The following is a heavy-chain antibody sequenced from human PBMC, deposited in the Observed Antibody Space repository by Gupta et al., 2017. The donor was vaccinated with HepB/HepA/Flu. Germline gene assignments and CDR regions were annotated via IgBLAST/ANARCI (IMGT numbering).Heavy chain of an antibody. V-gene: IGHV3-23*01. CDR1: GFTFSSYA. CDR2: ISGSGGST. J-gene: IGHJ4*02. Sequence: EVQLLESGGGLVQPGGSLRLSCAASGFTFSSYAMSWVRQAPGKGLEWVSAISGSGGSTYDADSVKGRFTISRDNSKNTLYLQMNSLRAEDTAVYYCAKPLGVVTVLPSFDYWGQGTLVTVSS. D-gene: IGHD2-21*02. CDR3: AKPLGVVTVLPSFDY.